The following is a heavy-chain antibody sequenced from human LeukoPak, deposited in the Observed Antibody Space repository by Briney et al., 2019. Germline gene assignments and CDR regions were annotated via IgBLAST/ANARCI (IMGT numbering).Heavy chain of an antibody. J-gene: IGHJ6*03. CDR1: GGSISSSSYY. Sequence: SETLSLTCTVSGGSISSSSYYWGWIRQPPGKGLEWIGSIYYSGSTYYNPSLKSRVTISVDTSKNQFSLKLSSVTAADTAVYYCARSDYYYYYMDVWGKGTTVTVSS. CDR3: ARSDYYYYYMDV. V-gene: IGHV4-39*07. CDR2: IYYSGST.